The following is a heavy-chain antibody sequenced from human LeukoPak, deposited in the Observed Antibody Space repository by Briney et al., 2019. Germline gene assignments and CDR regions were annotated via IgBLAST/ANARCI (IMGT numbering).Heavy chain of an antibody. Sequence: GRSLRLSCAASGFTFSSYDMHWVRQAPGKGLEWVAVISYDGSTIYYADSVKGRLTISRDNSKNTLYLQMNSLEAEDTAVYYGAKAKSYSSGSSGYWGQGTPVTVSS. CDR2: ISYDGSTI. CDR3: AKAKSYSSGSSGY. CDR1: GFTFSSYD. J-gene: IGHJ4*02. D-gene: IGHD5-18*01. V-gene: IGHV3-30*18.